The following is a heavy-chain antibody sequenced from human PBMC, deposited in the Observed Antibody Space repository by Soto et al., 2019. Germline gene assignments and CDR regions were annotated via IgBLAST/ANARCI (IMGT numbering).Heavy chain of an antibody. J-gene: IGHJ5*02. CDR1: GFTFSSYA. Sequence: GGSLRLSCAASGFTFSSYAMSWVRQAPGKGLEWVSAISGSGGSTYYADSVKGRFTISRDNSKNTLYLQMNSLRAEDTAVYYCAKDAVYYYDSKRGFDPWGQGTLVTVSS. CDR3: AKDAVYYYDSKRGFDP. CDR2: ISGSGGST. V-gene: IGHV3-23*01. D-gene: IGHD3-22*01.